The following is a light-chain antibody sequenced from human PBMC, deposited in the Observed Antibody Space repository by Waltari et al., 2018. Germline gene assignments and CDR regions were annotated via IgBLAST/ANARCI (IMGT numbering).Light chain of an antibody. CDR3: QQYGSSPGT. Sequence: EIVLTQSPGTLSLSPGERATLPFRASQSVSSSYLAWYQQKPGQAPRLLIYGASSRATGIPDRFSGSGSGTDFTLTISRLEPEDFAVYYCQQYGSSPGTFGQGTKVEIK. V-gene: IGKV3-20*01. J-gene: IGKJ1*01. CDR1: QSVSSSY. CDR2: GAS.